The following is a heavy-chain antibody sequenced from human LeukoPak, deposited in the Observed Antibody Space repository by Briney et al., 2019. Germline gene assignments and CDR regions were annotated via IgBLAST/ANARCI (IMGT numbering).Heavy chain of an antibody. Sequence: PGGSLGLSCAASGFTFSSYAMSWVRQAPGKGLEWVSAISGSGGSTYYADSVKGRFTISRGNSKNTLYLQMNSLRAEDTAVYYCAKDWVLSMVRGVITPRWGQGTLVTVSS. CDR1: GFTFSSYA. V-gene: IGHV3-23*01. J-gene: IGHJ4*02. D-gene: IGHD3-10*01. CDR3: AKDWVLSMVRGVITPR. CDR2: ISGSGGST.